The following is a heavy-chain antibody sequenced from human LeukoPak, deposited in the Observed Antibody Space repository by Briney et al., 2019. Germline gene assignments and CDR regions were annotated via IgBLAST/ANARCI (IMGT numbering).Heavy chain of an antibody. Sequence: GGSLRLSCAASGFTFSSYEMNRVRQAPGKGLEWVLYISSSGSTIYYADSVKGRFTISRDNAKNSLYLQMNSLRAEDTAVYYCARTVPGYTTSWDYFDYWGQGTLVTVSS. CDR1: GFTFSSYE. D-gene: IGHD6-13*01. CDR3: ARTVPGYTTSWDYFDY. V-gene: IGHV3-48*03. CDR2: ISSSGSTI. J-gene: IGHJ4*02.